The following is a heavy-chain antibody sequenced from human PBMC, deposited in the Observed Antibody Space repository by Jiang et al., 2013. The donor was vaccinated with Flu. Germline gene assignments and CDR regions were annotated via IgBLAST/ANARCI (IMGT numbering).Heavy chain of an antibody. CDR1: GGTFSSYA. Sequence: QLVESGAEVKKPGSSVKVSCKASGGTFSSYAISWVRQAPGQGLEWMGGIIPIFGTANYAQKFQGRVTITADESTSTAYMELSSLRSEDTAVYYCAGAIDSRLDYGDYAPYKTEPPNYYGMDVWGQGTTVTVSS. J-gene: IGHJ6*02. D-gene: IGHD4-17*01. CDR2: IIPIFGTA. CDR3: AGAIDSRLDYGDYAPYKTEPPNYYGMDV. V-gene: IGHV1-69*01.